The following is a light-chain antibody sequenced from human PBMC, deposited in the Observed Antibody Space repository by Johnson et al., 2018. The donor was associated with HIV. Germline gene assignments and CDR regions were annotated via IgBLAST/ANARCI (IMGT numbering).Light chain of an antibody. CDR2: ENN. Sequence: QSVLTQPPSVSAAPGQKVTISCSGSSSDMGNYAVSWYQQLPGTAPKLLIYENNKRPSGIPDRFSGSKSGTSATLGLIGLQTGDEADYYCGTWDSSLSAWVFGTGTKVTVL. J-gene: IGLJ1*01. V-gene: IGLV1-51*02. CDR3: GTWDSSLSAWV. CDR1: SSDMGNYA.